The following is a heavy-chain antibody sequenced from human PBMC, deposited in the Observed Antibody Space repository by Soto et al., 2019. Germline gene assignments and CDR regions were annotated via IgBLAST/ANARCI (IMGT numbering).Heavy chain of an antibody. Sequence: QVQLVQSGAEVKKPGSSVKVSCKASGGTFSSYTISWVRQAPGQGLEWMGRIIPILGIANYAQKFQGRVTIAADKSTSTAYMELSSLRSEDTAGYYCAKSKADGSGSYYNRPWGQGTLVTVSS. V-gene: IGHV1-69*02. D-gene: IGHD3-10*01. CDR1: GGTFSSYT. CDR2: IIPILGIA. J-gene: IGHJ5*02. CDR3: AKSKADGSGSYYNRP.